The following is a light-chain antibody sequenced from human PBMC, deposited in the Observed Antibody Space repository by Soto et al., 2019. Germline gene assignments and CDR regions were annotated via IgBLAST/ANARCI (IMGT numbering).Light chain of an antibody. CDR2: GAS. Sequence: EIVMTQSPATLSVSPWERATLSCRAIQIVSSNLAWYQQKPGQAPRLLIYGASTRATGIPARFSGSGSGTEFTLTISSLQSEDFAVYYCQQYNNWPPGLTFGGGTKVDI. V-gene: IGKV3-15*01. J-gene: IGKJ4*01. CDR1: QIVSSN. CDR3: QQYNNWPPGLT.